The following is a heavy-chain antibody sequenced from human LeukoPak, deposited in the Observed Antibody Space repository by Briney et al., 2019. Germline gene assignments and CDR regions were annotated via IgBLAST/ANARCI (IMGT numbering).Heavy chain of an antibody. CDR1: GYSFTSYW. CDR3: ARPFWRFVNSSGWSFDY. D-gene: IGHD6-19*01. CDR2: IYPGDSDT. Sequence: GESLKISCKGSGYSFTSYWIGWVRQMPGKGQEWMGIIYPGDSDTRCSPSFQGQVTISADKSISTAYLQWSSLKASDTAMYYCARPFWRFVNSSGWSFDYWGQGTLVTVSS. J-gene: IGHJ4*02. V-gene: IGHV5-51*01.